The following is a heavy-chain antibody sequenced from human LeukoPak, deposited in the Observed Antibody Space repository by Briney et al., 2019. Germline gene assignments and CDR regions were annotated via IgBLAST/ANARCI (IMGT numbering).Heavy chain of an antibody. Sequence: PSETLSLTCTVSGGSISSYYWSWIRQPPGKGLEWIGYIYYSGSTNYNPSLKSRVTISVDTSKNQFSLKLSSVTAADTAVYYCARLRGYSGGEIRFFDYWGQGTLVTVSS. CDR1: GGSISSYY. J-gene: IGHJ4*02. CDR3: ARLRGYSGGEIRFFDY. CDR2: IYYSGST. D-gene: IGHD5-12*01. V-gene: IGHV4-59*08.